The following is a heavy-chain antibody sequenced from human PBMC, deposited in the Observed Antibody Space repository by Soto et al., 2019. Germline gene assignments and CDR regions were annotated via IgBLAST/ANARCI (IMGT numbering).Heavy chain of an antibody. CDR3: ARVDCSSIGCYGDYSYYGMDV. V-gene: IGHV3-7*05. CDR2: IKQDGSEK. Sequence: EVQLVESGGGLVQPGGSLRLSCAASAFTFRNYWMSWVAQAPGKGLEWVANIKQDGSEKYYVDSVKGRFTISRDNAKSSLYLQINSLRAEDTAVYYCARVDCSSIGCYGDYSYYGMDVWGQGTTVTVS. CDR1: AFTFRNYW. D-gene: IGHD2-2*01. J-gene: IGHJ6*02.